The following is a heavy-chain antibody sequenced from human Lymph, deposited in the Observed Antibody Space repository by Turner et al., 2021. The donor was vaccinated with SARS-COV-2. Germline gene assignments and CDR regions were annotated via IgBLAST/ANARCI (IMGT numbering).Heavy chain of an antibody. J-gene: IGHJ6*02. Sequence: QLKLVQSGAEVMNPVASVKVSCKVSGYTLTAVSMHWVRQAPGKGLEWMGGFDPEDGETIYAPKIQGRATMTEETTTDTSYMVLSSPGSETTVVYYCATGSYDFWSGPSPCYYGMDVWGQGTTVTVSS. CDR2: FDPEDGET. V-gene: IGHV1-24*01. D-gene: IGHD3-3*01. CDR1: GYTLTAVS. CDR3: ATGSYDFWSGPSPCYYGMDV.